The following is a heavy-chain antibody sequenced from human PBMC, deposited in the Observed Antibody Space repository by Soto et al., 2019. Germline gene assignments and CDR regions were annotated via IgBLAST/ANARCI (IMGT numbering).Heavy chain of an antibody. J-gene: IGHJ4*02. V-gene: IGHV5-51*01. Sequence: GESLKISCKVSGDSFPSFLIGWVRQMPGKGLEWLGSIYPRDSETRYSPSLQGQVTISADNSISIAYLQWSSLKASDNDTYYCARQHPLDSNGWYIWGQGTQVTVSS. CDR2: IYPRDSET. CDR1: GDSFPSFL. D-gene: IGHD6-19*01. CDR3: ARQHPLDSNGWYI.